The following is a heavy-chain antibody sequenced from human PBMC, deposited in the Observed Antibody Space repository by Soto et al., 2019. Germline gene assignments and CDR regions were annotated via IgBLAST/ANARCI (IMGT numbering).Heavy chain of an antibody. Sequence: AGGSLRLSCAASGFTFSSYAMHWVRQAPGKGLEWVAVISYDGSNKYYADSVKGRFTISRDNSKNTLYLQMNSLRAEDTAVYYCARDRGSGEGGGPFDYWGQGTLVTVSS. V-gene: IGHV3-30-3*01. CDR1: GFTFSSYA. D-gene: IGHD6-19*01. CDR3: ARDRGSGEGGGPFDY. J-gene: IGHJ4*02. CDR2: ISYDGSNK.